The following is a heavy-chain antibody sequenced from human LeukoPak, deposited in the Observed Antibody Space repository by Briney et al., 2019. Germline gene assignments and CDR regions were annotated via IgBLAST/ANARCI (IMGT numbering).Heavy chain of an antibody. D-gene: IGHD1-26*01. Sequence: SETLSLTCTVSGGSISGYYWAWIRQSPGKGLEWIANIYNSGTTNYNPSLKSRVTISVDTSKNQFSLRLSSVTAADTAVYYCARGWDSGYNFYGMDVWGQGNTVTVS. V-gene: IGHV4-59*01. CDR3: ARGWDSGYNFYGMDV. J-gene: IGHJ6*02. CDR1: GGSISGYY. CDR2: IYNSGTT.